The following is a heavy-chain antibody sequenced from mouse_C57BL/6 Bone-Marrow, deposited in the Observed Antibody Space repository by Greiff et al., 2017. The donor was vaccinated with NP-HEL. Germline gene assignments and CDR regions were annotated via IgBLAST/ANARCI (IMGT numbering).Heavy chain of an antibody. Sequence: QVQLQQSGAELVKPGASVKLSCKASGYTFTEYTIHWVKQRSGQGLEWIGWFYPGSGSIKYNEKFQDKATLTADKSSRPVYMELSKLTSEDSAVYFCARHEDNRCSSYSYYAMDYWGQGTSVTVSS. CDR2: FYPGSGSI. V-gene: IGHV1-62-2*01. CDR1: GYTFTEYT. D-gene: IGHD1-1*01. J-gene: IGHJ4*01. CDR3: ARHEDNRCSSYSYYAMDY.